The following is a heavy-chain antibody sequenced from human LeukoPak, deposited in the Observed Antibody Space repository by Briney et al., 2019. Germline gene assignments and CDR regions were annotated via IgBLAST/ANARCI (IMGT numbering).Heavy chain of an antibody. D-gene: IGHD2-8*01. Sequence: SETLSPTCGVSGDSVTTTNWWSWVRQFPGQGLQRIGEVSLEGVRNYNPSLTSRVTKSLDRAKNLLSLNLNSVTAADTAVYYCSRENGAVSPFGYWGQGILVTV. V-gene: IGHV4-4*02. CDR1: GDSVTTTNW. CDR3: SRENGAVSPFGY. CDR2: VSLEGVR. J-gene: IGHJ4*02.